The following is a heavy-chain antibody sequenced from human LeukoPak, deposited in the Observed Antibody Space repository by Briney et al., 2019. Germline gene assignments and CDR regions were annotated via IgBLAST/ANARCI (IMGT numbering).Heavy chain of an antibody. J-gene: IGHJ1*01. D-gene: IGHD6-13*01. CDR1: GYTFTDYY. CDR2: INPNSGDT. Sequence: ASVKVSCKASGYTFTDYYVHWVRQAPGQGLEWMGWINPNSGDTIYAQRFQGRVTMTRDTSISTAYMELSRLTSDDTAIYYCARAGIAAGQFAYFQHWGQGTLVTVSS. CDR3: ARAGIAAGQFAYFQH. V-gene: IGHV1-2*02.